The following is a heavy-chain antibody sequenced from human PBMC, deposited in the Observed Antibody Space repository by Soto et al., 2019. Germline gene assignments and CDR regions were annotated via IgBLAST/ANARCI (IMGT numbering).Heavy chain of an antibody. J-gene: IGHJ6*03. D-gene: IGHD6-19*01. Sequence: SETLSLTCTVSGGSISSNYWSWVRQPPGKGLEWIGYIYYSGSTNYNPSLKSRVTISVDTSKNQFSLKLSSVTAADTAVYYCARHQDSSGWYGNYYYMDVWGKGTTVTVSS. CDR1: GGSISSNY. CDR2: IYYSGST. CDR3: ARHQDSSGWYGNYYYMDV. V-gene: IGHV4-59*08.